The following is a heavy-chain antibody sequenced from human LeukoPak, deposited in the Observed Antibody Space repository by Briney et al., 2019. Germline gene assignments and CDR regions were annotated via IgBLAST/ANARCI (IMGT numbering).Heavy chain of an antibody. CDR3: ARVGGPYSSSSRSIDY. CDR1: GGSISSYY. V-gene: IGHV4-59*01. CDR2: IYYSGST. J-gene: IGHJ4*02. D-gene: IGHD6-6*01. Sequence: SETLFLTCTVSGGSISSYYWSWIRQPPGKGLEWIGYIYYSGSTNYNPSLKSRVTISVDTYKNQFSLKLSSVTAADTAVYYCARVGGPYSSSSRSIDYWGQGTLVTVSS.